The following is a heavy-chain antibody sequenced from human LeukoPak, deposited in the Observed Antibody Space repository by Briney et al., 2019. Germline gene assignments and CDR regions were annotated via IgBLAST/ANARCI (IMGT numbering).Heavy chain of an antibody. CDR2: ISGSGGST. V-gene: IGHV3-23*01. D-gene: IGHD3-3*01. J-gene: IGHJ1*01. CDR1: GFTFSSYA. CDR3: ARDHQKITIEFFQH. Sequence: GGSLRLSCAASGFTFSSYAMSWVRQAPGKGLEWVSAISGSGGSTYYADSVKGRFTISRDNSKNTLYLQMNSLRAEDTAVYYCARDHQKITIEFFQHWGQGTLVTVSS.